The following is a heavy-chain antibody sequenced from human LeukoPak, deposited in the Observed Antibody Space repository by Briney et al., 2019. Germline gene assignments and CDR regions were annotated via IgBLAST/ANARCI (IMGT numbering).Heavy chain of an antibody. V-gene: IGHV4-30-4*01. D-gene: IGHD3-22*01. CDR1: GGSISSGDYH. J-gene: IGHJ4*02. CDR3: ARFGSIDSSGYYLILR. CDR2: MYYSGST. Sequence: SQTLSLTCTVSGGSISSGDYHWSWIRQPPGKGLEWIGYMYYSGSTYYNPSLKSRVTMSAGTSRNQFSLKLSSVTAADAAVYFCARFGSIDSSGYYLILRWGQGTLVTVSS.